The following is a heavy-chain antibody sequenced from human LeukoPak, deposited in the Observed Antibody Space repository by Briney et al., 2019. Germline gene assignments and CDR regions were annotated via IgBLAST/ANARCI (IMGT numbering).Heavy chain of an antibody. V-gene: IGHV4-4*07. J-gene: IGHJ5*02. CDR2: IYTSGST. Sequence: PSETLSLTCTVSGGSISSYYWSWIRQPAGKGLEWIGRIYTSGSTNYNPSLKSRVTMSVDTSKNQFSLKLSSVTAADTAVYYCARDATYYDFWSGYSPNWFDPWGQGTLVTVSS. CDR3: ARDATYYDFWSGYSPNWFDP. D-gene: IGHD3-3*01. CDR1: GGSISSYY.